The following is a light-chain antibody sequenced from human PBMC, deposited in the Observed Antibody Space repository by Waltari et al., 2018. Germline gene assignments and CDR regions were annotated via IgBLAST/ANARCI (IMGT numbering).Light chain of an antibody. J-gene: IGLJ2*01. V-gene: IGLV2-8*01. CDR3: SSYVGGNTVV. Sequence: QSALTQPPSASGSPGQSVTISCTGTSHDVGGFNHFPWYQQHPGKAPKVMIDEGTKRPSGVPDRFSGSKSGNTASLTVAGLQAEDEADYYCSSYVGGNTVVFGGGTKLTVL. CDR1: SHDVGGFNH. CDR2: EGT.